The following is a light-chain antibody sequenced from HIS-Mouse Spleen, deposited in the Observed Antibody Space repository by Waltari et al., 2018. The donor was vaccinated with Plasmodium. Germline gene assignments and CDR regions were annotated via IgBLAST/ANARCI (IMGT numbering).Light chain of an antibody. CDR1: SSDVGGYNY. CDR2: EVS. J-gene: IGLJ2*01. CDR3: SSYAGSNNLV. V-gene: IGLV2-8*01. Sequence: QSALTQPPSASGSPGQSVTISCTATSSDVGGYNYVYWYQQHPAKAPKLMIYEVSKRPSGVPDRFSGSKSGNTASLTVSGLQAEDEADYYCSSYAGSNNLVFGGGTKLTVL.